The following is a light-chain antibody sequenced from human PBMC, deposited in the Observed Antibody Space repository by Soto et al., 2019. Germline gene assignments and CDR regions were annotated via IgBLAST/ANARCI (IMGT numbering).Light chain of an antibody. V-gene: IGKV3-11*01. CDR1: PSVTNY. Sequence: EIVLTQSPATLSLSPVEIATLSFRASPSVTNYLAWYQQTPGQAPRLLIYGAFNRATGIPARFSGNGSGTDFTLTISSLEPEDFAVYYCQQYYKWPPITCGQGTRREI. CDR3: QQYYKWPPIT. CDR2: GAF. J-gene: IGKJ5*01.